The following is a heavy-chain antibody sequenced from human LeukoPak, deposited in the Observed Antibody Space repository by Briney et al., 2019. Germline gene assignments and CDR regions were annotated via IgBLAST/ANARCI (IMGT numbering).Heavy chain of an antibody. V-gene: IGHV4-34*01. CDR2: IKPGGIT. J-gene: IGHJ4*02. CDR3: ARGLGEGYPDY. CDR1: GGSFSGFY. D-gene: IGHD5-24*01. Sequence: SETLSLTCAVHGGSFSGFYWTWVRQPPGKELEWIGEIKPGGITSYKLSLTSRVTMSQDTSNNQFSLKLTSVTAADTAVYYCARGLGEGYPDYWGPGTLVTVSS.